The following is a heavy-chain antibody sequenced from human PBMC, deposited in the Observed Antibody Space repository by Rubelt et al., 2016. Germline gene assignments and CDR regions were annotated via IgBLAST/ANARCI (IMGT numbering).Heavy chain of an antibody. CDR2: INAGNGDT. CDR1: GYTFTNYA. J-gene: IGHJ4*02. D-gene: IGHD6-19*01. V-gene: IGHV1-3*01. Sequence: QVHLVQSGSELKKPGASVKVSCKASGYTFTNYAMDWVRQAPGQGLEWMGWINAGNGDTKYTQKFQGRFTITRDTPATTAYMELSSLRSEDTAVYYCATHGSGWSFDYWGQGTLVTVSS. CDR3: ATHGSGWSFDY.